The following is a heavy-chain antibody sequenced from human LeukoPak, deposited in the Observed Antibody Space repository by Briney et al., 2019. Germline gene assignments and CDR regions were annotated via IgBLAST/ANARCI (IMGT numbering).Heavy chain of an antibody. Sequence: GRSLRLSCAASGFTFSSYGIHWVRQAPGKGLEWVAVISYDGSNKYYADSVKGRFTISRDNSKNTLYLQMNSLRAEDTAVYYCAKRFGWTADSYYYYGMDVGGQGTTVTVSS. V-gene: IGHV3-30*18. D-gene: IGHD3-16*01. CDR1: GFTFSSYG. CDR2: ISYDGSNK. CDR3: AKRFGWTADSYYYYGMDV. J-gene: IGHJ6*02.